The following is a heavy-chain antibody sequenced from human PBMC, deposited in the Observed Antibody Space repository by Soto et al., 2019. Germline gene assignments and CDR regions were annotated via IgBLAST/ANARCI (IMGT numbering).Heavy chain of an antibody. D-gene: IGHD3-22*01. V-gene: IGHV3-30-3*01. CDR2: ISYDGSNK. Sequence: SLRLSCAASGFTFSSYAMHWVRQAPGKGLEWVAVISYDGSNKYYADSVKGRFTISRDNSKNTLYLQMNSLRAEDTAVYYCARGLYDSSGYYNNPPFDYWGQGTLVTVSS. J-gene: IGHJ4*02. CDR1: GFTFSSYA. CDR3: ARGLYDSSGYYNNPPFDY.